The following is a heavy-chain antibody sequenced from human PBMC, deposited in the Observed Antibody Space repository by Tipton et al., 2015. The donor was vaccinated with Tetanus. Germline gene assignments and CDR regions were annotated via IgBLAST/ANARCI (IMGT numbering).Heavy chain of an antibody. D-gene: IGHD2-15*01. J-gene: IGHJ5*02. V-gene: IGHV3-33*08. CDR1: GFIFSNYG. CDR3: EREADCYGGSCFSGPCYP. Sequence: SLRLSCAASGFIFSNYGIHWVRQAPGKGLEWVAVSWYDGTDKYYADSGNGRFTISRENSKNTPYLQMNILRAEDKAVYYCEREADCYGGSCFSGPCYPWGQGAPVAGSS. CDR2: SWYDGTDK.